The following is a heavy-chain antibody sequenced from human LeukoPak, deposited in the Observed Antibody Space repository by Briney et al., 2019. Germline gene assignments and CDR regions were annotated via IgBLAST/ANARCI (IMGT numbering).Heavy chain of an antibody. CDR3: AKEAKSDYSFLFTILYYFDY. Sequence: GGSLRLSCAASGFTFSSYAMHWVRQAPGKGLEWVAVISYDGSNKYYADSVKGRFTISRDNSKNTLYLQMNSLRAEDTAVYYCAKEAKSDYSFLFTILYYFDYWGQGTLVTVSS. J-gene: IGHJ4*02. CDR1: GFTFSSYA. D-gene: IGHD4-17*01. CDR2: ISYDGSNK. V-gene: IGHV3-30-3*01.